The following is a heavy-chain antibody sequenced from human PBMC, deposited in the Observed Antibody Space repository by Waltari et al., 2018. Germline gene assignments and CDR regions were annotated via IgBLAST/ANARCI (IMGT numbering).Heavy chain of an antibody. CDR3: ARLGGSWAAAGTRDGMDV. D-gene: IGHD6-13*01. CDR2: IIPSFGTA. Sequence: QVQLVQSGAEVKKPGSSVKVACEASGGTFSSYAISWVRQAPGKGLEWMGAIIPSFGTANYAQKFQGRVTITADESTSTAYMELSSLRSEDTAVYYCARLGGSWAAAGTRDGMDVWGQGTTVTVSS. V-gene: IGHV1-69*13. J-gene: IGHJ6*02. CDR1: GGTFSSYA.